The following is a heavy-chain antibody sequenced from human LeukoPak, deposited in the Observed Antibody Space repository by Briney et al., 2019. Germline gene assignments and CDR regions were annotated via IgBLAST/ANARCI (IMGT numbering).Heavy chain of an antibody. CDR3: AKNIRDQLLCGFNY. Sequence: GGSLRLSCAASGFIFEASAMSWVRQARGEGLGWVAVITGGGETKYYADSVKGRFTISRDNSKKTLFLQVNSLRAEDTAVYFCAKNIRDQLLCGFNYWGQGIVVTVSS. CDR2: ITGGGETK. V-gene: IGHV3-23*01. J-gene: IGHJ4*02. CDR1: GFIFEASA. D-gene: IGHD2-2*01.